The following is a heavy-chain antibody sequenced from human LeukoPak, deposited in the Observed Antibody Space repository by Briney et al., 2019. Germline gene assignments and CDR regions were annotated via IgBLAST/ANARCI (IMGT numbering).Heavy chain of an antibody. V-gene: IGHV3-48*04. D-gene: IGHD1-26*01. Sequence: PGGSLRLSCAASGFTFSSYWMHWVRQAPGKGLEWVSYISSSGSTIYYADSVKGRFTISRDNAKNSLYLQMNSLRAEDTAVYYCATGELSPWGFDPWGQGTLVTVSS. CDR1: GFTFSSYW. J-gene: IGHJ5*02. CDR2: ISSSGSTI. CDR3: ATGELSPWGFDP.